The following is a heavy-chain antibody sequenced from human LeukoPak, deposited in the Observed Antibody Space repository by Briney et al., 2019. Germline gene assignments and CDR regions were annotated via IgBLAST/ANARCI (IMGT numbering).Heavy chain of an antibody. CDR1: GFTFSSYA. Sequence: PGGSLRLSCAASGFTFSSYAMHWVRQAPGKGLEWVAVISYDGSNKYYADSVKGRFTISRDKSKNKLYLQMNSLRAEDTAVYYCARDGGYCSSTSCYQDYYYYYYMDVWGKGTTVTVSS. J-gene: IGHJ6*03. V-gene: IGHV3-30*01. CDR3: ARDGGYCSSTSCYQDYYYYYYMDV. D-gene: IGHD2-2*01. CDR2: ISYDGSNK.